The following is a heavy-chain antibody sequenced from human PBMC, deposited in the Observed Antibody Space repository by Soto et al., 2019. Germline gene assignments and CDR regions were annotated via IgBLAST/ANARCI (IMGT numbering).Heavy chain of an antibody. J-gene: IGHJ6*02. CDR1: GYSFTSYW. V-gene: IGHV5-10-1*01. CDR3: ARRMRMAADAPSDYYAVDV. D-gene: IGHD6-13*01. CDR2: IDPSDSYT. Sequence: PGESLKISCKGSGYSFTSYWISWVRQMPGKGLEWMGRIDPSDSYTNYSPSFQGHVTISADKSVGTAYLQWSSLTASDTAMYYCARRMRMAADAPSDYYAVDVWGQGTTVTVSS.